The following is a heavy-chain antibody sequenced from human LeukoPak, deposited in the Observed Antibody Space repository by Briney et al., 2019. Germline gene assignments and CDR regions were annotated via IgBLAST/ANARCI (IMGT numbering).Heavy chain of an antibody. CDR2: VSGYNGNT. CDR1: GYTFTSYD. CDR3: ARGDWFDP. V-gene: IGHV1-18*01. J-gene: IGHJ5*02. D-gene: IGHD2-21*01. Sequence: ASVKVSCKASGYTFTSYDISWVRQAPGQGLEWMGWVSGYNGNTNYAQKFEGRVAMTTDTSSSTAYMELRSLRSDDTAIYYCARGDWFDPWGQGTLVTVSS.